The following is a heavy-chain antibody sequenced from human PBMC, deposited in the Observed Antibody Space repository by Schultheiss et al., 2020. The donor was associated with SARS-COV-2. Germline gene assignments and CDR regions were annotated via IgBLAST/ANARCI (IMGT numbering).Heavy chain of an antibody. J-gene: IGHJ6*03. V-gene: IGHV3-49*03. CDR3: SRDKIGFIVVVITVYYYYYMDV. CDR2: IRSKAYGGTT. D-gene: IGHD3-22*01. Sequence: GGSLRLSCTASGFTFGDYAMSWFRQAPGKGLEWVGFIRSKAYGGTTEYAASVKGRFTISRDDSKSITYLQMKSLKTEDTAVYYCSRDKIGFIVVVITVYYYYYMDVWGKGTTVTVSS. CDR1: GFTFGDYA.